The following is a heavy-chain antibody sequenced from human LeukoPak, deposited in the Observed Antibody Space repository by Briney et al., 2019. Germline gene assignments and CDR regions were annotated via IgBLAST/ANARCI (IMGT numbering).Heavy chain of an antibody. CDR2: IYSGGST. V-gene: IGHV3-53*01. D-gene: IGHD2-8*02. J-gene: IGHJ4*02. CDR1: GFTVSSNY. CDR3: ARYWLAMRTRQYYFDY. Sequence: GGSLRLSCAASGFTVSSNYMSWVRQAPGKGLEWVSVIYSGGSTYYADSVKGRFTISRDNSKNTLYLQMNSLRAEDTAVYYCARYWLAMRTRQYYFDYWGQGTLVTVSS.